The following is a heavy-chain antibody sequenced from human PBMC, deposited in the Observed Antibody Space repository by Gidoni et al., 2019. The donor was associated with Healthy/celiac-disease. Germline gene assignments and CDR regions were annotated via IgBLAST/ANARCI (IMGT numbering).Heavy chain of an antibody. CDR3: ARGGRQTRPFDY. Sequence: QVQLQQWGAALLKPSETLSLTCAVYGGAFSGYYCSWIRHPPGKGLEWIGEINRSGSTNYNPPRKSRVTISVDTSKNQFALKLSSVTAADTAVYYGARGGRQTRPFDYWGQGTLVTVSS. J-gene: IGHJ4*02. CDR2: INRSGST. CDR1: GGAFSGYY. D-gene: IGHD6-6*01. V-gene: IGHV4-34*01.